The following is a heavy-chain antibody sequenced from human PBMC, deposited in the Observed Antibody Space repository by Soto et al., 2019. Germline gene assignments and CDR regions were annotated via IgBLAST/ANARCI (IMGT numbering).Heavy chain of an antibody. CDR2: ISGSGGST. Sequence: GGSLRLSCAASGFTFSSYAMSWVRQAPGKGLEWVSAISGSGGSTCYADSVKGRFTISRDNSKNTLYLQMNSLRAEDTAVYYCAKDLFNSERFLEWDNYYGMDVWRQGTTVTVSS. V-gene: IGHV3-23*01. D-gene: IGHD3-3*01. J-gene: IGHJ6*02. CDR3: AKDLFNSERFLEWDNYYGMDV. CDR1: GFTFSSYA.